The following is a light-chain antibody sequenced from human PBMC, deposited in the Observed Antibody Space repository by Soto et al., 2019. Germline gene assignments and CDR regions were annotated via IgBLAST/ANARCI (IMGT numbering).Light chain of an antibody. CDR1: SSDVGGYNY. Sequence: QSALTQPPSASGSPGQSVAISCTGTSSDVGGYNYVSWYQQHPGKAPKLMIYEVNNRPSGVPDRFSGSKSGTSASLAIARLQAEDEADYYCQSYDSRLSIGVFGGGTQLTVL. J-gene: IGLJ3*02. CDR2: EVN. CDR3: QSYDSRLSIGV. V-gene: IGLV2-8*01.